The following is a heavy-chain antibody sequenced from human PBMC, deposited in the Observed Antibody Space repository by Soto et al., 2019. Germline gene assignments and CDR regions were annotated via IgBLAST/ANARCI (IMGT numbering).Heavy chain of an antibody. CDR2: INHSGST. CDR3: ARVKSYYYGSGSYPLDY. CDR1: GGSFSGYY. J-gene: IGHJ4*02. V-gene: IGHV4-34*01. D-gene: IGHD3-10*01. Sequence: SETLSLTCAVYGGSFSGYYWSWIRQPPGKGLEWIGEINHSGSTNYNPSLKSRVTISVDTSKNQFSLKLSSVTAADTAVYYCARVKSYYYGSGSYPLDYWGQGTLVTVS.